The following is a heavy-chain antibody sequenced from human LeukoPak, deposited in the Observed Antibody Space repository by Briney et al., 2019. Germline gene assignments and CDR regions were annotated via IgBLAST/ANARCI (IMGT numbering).Heavy chain of an antibody. CDR1: GYTLTSYD. CDR2: MNPNSGNT. CDR3: ARLITMVRGVMKPPFDY. D-gene: IGHD3-10*01. Sequence: ASVKVSFKASGYTLTSYDINWVRQATGQGLEWMGWMNPNSGNTGYAQKFQGRVTMTRNTSISTAYMELSSLRSEDTAVYYCARLITMVRGVMKPPFDYWGQGTLVTVSS. V-gene: IGHV1-8*01. J-gene: IGHJ4*02.